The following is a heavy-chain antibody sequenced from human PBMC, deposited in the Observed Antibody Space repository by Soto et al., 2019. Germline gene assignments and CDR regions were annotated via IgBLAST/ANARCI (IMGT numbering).Heavy chain of an antibody. J-gene: IGHJ4*02. CDR3: ASQGTLGGPVTD. CDR1: GGSISSYY. CDR2: IYYSGST. Sequence: SETLSLTCTVSGGSISSYYWSWIRQPPGKGLEWIGYIYYSGSTNYNPSLKSRVTISVDTSKNQFSLKLSSVTAADTAVYYCASQGTLGGPVTDWGQGTLVTVSS. V-gene: IGHV4-59*01. D-gene: IGHD3-16*01.